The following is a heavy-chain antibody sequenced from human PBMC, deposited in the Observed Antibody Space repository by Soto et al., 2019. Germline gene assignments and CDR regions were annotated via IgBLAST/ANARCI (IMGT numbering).Heavy chain of an antibody. Sequence: ASVKVSCKGSGYTLTELSMHWVRQAPGKGLEWMGGFDPEDGETIYAQKFQGRVTMTEDTSTDTAYMELSSLRSEDTAVYYCATDRLELFGGVIVNDYWGQGTLVTVSS. J-gene: IGHJ4*02. V-gene: IGHV1-24*01. CDR1: GYTLTELS. CDR2: FDPEDGET. D-gene: IGHD3-16*02. CDR3: ATDRLELFGGVIVNDY.